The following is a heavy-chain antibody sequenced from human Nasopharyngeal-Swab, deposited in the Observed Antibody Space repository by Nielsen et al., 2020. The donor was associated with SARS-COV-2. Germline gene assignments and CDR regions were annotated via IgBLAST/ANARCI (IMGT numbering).Heavy chain of an antibody. CDR2: ISSSSSTI. CDR3: ARAEGGGIDY. J-gene: IGHJ4*02. CDR1: GFTFSSYS. Sequence: GGSLRLSCAASGFTFSSYSMNWVRQAPGKGLEWVSYISSSSSTIYYADSVKGRFTISRDNAKNSLYLQMNSLSAEDTAVYYCARAEGGGIDYWGQGTLVTVSS. V-gene: IGHV3-48*04. D-gene: IGHD1-26*01.